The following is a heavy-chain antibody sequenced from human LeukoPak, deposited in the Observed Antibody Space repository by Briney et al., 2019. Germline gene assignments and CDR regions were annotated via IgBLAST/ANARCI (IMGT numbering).Heavy chain of an antibody. D-gene: IGHD2/OR15-2a*01. J-gene: IGHJ4*02. CDR1: GFTFSDYY. V-gene: IGHV3-11*04. Sequence: GGSLRLSCAASGFTFSDYYMSWIRQAPGKGLEWISYISNSGSTIYYADSVEGRFTVSRDNAKNTLYLQMNSLRLEDTAVYYCVRDWAPASMQAAPFDCWGQGTLVTVSS. CDR3: VRDWAPASMQAAPFDC. CDR2: ISNSGSTI.